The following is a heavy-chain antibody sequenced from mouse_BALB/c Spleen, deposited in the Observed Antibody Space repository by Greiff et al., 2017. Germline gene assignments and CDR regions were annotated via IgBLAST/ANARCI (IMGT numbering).Heavy chain of an antibody. J-gene: IGHJ1*01. CDR1: GDSITSGY. CDR3: ARWMYYYGSSYGYFDV. V-gene: IGHV3-8*02. D-gene: IGHD1-1*01. CDR2: ISYSGST. Sequence: EVMLVESGPSLVKPSQTLSLTCSVTGDSITSGYWNWIRKFPGNKLEYMGYISYSGSTYYNPSLKSRISITRDTSKNQYYLQLNSVSTEDTATYYCARWMYYYGSSYGYFDVWGAGTTVTVSS.